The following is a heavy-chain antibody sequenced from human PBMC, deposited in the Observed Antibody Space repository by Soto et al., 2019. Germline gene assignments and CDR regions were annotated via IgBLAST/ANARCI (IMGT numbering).Heavy chain of an antibody. Sequence: SVKVSCKASGGTFSSYAISWVRQAPGQGLEWMGGIIPIFGTANYAQKFQGRVTITADESTSTAYMELSSLRSEDTAVYYCARHRYLHVLRFLEWFSYYYYGMDVWGQGTTVTVSS. CDR1: GGTFSSYA. CDR2: IIPIFGTA. V-gene: IGHV1-69*13. D-gene: IGHD3-3*01. CDR3: ARHRYLHVLRFLEWFSYYYYGMDV. J-gene: IGHJ6*02.